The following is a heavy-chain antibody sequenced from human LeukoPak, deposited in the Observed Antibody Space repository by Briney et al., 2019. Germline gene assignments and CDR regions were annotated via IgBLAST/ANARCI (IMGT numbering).Heavy chain of an antibody. D-gene: IGHD3-10*01. CDR1: GFTFSSYG. Sequence: GGSLRLSCAASGFTFSSYGMHWVRQAPGKGLEWVAFIRYDGSNKYYADSVRGRFTISRDNSKNTLYLQMNSLRAEDTAVYYSAKGWFGELPFDYWGQGTQVTVSS. CDR3: AKGWFGELPFDY. V-gene: IGHV3-30*02. J-gene: IGHJ4*02. CDR2: IRYDGSNK.